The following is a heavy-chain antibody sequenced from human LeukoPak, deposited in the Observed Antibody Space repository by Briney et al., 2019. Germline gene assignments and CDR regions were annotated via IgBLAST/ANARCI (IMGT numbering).Heavy chain of an antibody. Sequence: GASVKVSCKASGYTFTSYGISWVRQAPGQGLEWMGWISAYNGNTNYAQKLQGRVTMTTDTSTSTAYMELRSLRSDDTAVYYCARNGGYDILTGYDFDCWGQGTLVTVSS. CDR3: ARNGGYDILTGYDFDC. V-gene: IGHV1-18*04. CDR2: ISAYNGNT. J-gene: IGHJ4*02. D-gene: IGHD3-9*01. CDR1: GYTFTSYG.